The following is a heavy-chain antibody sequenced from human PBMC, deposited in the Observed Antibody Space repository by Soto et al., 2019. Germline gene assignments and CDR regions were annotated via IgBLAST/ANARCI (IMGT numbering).Heavy chain of an antibody. Sequence: PGGSLRLSCAASGFTFSSYGMHWVRQAPGKGLEWVAVISYDGSNKYYADSVKGRFTISRDNSKNTLYLQMNSLRAEDTAVYYGAREHTGTANTYYYYGMDVWGQGTTVTVSS. V-gene: IGHV3-30*03. J-gene: IGHJ6*02. CDR2: ISYDGSNK. D-gene: IGHD1-1*01. CDR3: AREHTGTANTYYYYGMDV. CDR1: GFTFSSYG.